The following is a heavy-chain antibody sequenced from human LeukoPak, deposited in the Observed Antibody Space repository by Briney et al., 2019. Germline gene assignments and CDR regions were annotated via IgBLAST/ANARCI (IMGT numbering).Heavy chain of an antibody. D-gene: IGHD2-2*01. CDR1: GGSFSGYY. Sequence: PSETLSLTCAVYGGSFSGYYWSWLRQPPGKGLEWIGEINHSGSTNYNPSLKSRVTISVDTSKNQFSLKLSSVTAADTAVYYCAGDIVVVPAASNWFDPWGQGTLVTVSS. CDR2: INHSGST. CDR3: AGDIVVVPAASNWFDP. J-gene: IGHJ5*02. V-gene: IGHV4-34*01.